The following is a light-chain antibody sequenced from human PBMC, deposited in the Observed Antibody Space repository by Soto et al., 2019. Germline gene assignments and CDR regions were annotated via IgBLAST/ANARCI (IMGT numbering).Light chain of an antibody. J-gene: IGKJ1*01. Sequence: DIQMTQSPSSLSASVGDRVTITCRASQGIRDALGWYQQKQGKAPKRLIYAASSLQSGVPSRFSGRGSGTEFTLTISSLQAEDFATYYCLQHNSYPQTFGQGTKVEIK. CDR3: LQHNSYPQT. CDR2: AAS. CDR1: QGIRDA. V-gene: IGKV1-17*01.